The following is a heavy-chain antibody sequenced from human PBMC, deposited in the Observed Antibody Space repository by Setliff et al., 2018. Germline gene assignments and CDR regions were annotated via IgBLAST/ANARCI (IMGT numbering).Heavy chain of an antibody. CDR2: IDPRDDFT. Sequence: ASVNVSCKASGYSFSDFYMHWVRQVPGEGLEALGRIDPRDDFTVYAERFKDRLTITADTSTDTSYMEMSSLRFEVTAVYYCAIDYGPTGTPYHWGQGTPVTVS. V-gene: IGHV1-69-2*01. D-gene: IGHD1-1*01. CDR3: AIDYGPTGTPYH. CDR1: GYSFSDFY. J-gene: IGHJ4*02.